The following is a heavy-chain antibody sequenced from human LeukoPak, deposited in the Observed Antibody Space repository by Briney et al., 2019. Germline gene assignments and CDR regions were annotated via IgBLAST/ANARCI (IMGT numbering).Heavy chain of an antibody. Sequence: SETLSLTCAVYGGSFSGYYWSWIRQPPGKGLEWIGEINHSGSTNYNPSLKSRVTISVDTSKNQFSLKLSSVTAADTAVYYCARGKGRWLRSTYYFDYWGQGTLVTVSS. J-gene: IGHJ4*02. V-gene: IGHV4-34*01. CDR2: INHSGST. CDR3: ARGKGRWLRSTYYFDY. CDR1: GGSFSGYY. D-gene: IGHD5-12*01.